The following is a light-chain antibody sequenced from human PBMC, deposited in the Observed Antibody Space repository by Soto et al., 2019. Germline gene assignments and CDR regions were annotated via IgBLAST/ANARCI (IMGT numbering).Light chain of an antibody. J-gene: IGKJ1*01. V-gene: IGKV1-5*03. CDR3: QQYNSYWT. CDR1: QSVRSW. CDR2: KAS. Sequence: IQLTQSPSSLSASVGDRVTITCRASQSVRSWLAWYQQKPGRAPKLLIYKASSLGSGVPSRFSDSGSGTEFTLTISSLQPDDFATYYCQQYNSYWTFGQGTKVDIK.